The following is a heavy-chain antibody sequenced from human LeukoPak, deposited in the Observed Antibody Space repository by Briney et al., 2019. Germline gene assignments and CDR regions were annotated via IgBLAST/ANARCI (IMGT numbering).Heavy chain of an antibody. CDR2: IYYSGST. J-gene: IGHJ4*02. CDR1: GGSISSYY. CDR3: TRVMTGSRCDC. Sequence: SETLSLTCTVSGGSISSYYWSWIRQPPGKGLEWIGYIYYSGSTNYNPSLKSRVTISVDTSKNQFSLKLSSVTAADTAVYYCTRVMTGSRCDCWGQGTLVTVS. D-gene: IGHD2-21*01. V-gene: IGHV4-59*08.